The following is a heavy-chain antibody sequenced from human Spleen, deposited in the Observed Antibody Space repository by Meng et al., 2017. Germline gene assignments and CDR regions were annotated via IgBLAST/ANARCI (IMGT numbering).Heavy chain of an antibody. Sequence: SETLSLTCAVSGYSITGSYNWGWIRQSPGKGLEWIGSIYQSGSTYYNPSLKSRATISVDTSQNNLSLKLSSVTAADSAVYYCARGPTTMAHDFDYWGQGTLVTVSS. D-gene: IGHD4-11*01. CDR3: ARGPTTMAHDFDY. CDR1: GYSITGSYN. V-gene: IGHV4-38-2*01. CDR2: IYQSGST. J-gene: IGHJ4*02.